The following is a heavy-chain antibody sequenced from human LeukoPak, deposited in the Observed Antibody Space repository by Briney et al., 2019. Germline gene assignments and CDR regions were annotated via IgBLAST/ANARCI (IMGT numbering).Heavy chain of an antibody. Sequence: ASVKVSCKASGGTFSSYAISWVRQAPGQGLEWMGRIIPILGIANYAQKFQGRVTITADKSTSTAYMELSSLRSEDTAVYYCARDPLGGLRLGELSPSNWFDPWGQGTLVTVSS. CDR3: ARDPLGGLRLGELSPSNWFDP. J-gene: IGHJ5*02. CDR2: IIPILGIA. CDR1: GGTFSSYA. D-gene: IGHD3-16*02. V-gene: IGHV1-69*04.